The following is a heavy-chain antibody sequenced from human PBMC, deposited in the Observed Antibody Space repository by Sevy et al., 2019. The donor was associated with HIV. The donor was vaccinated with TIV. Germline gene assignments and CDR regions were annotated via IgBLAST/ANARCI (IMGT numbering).Heavy chain of an antibody. CDR2: MHSGGNT. CDR1: GASITTYY. V-gene: IGHV4-4*07. J-gene: IGHJ4*02. Sequence: SETLSLTCTVSGASITTYYWSWFRQPAGKGLEWIGRMHSGGNTNYNPSLQGRVTMSLDTSKNQFSLTLDFVTAADAAVYCCARDTGKNYWGQGILVTVSS. D-gene: IGHD2-8*02. CDR3: ARDTGKNY.